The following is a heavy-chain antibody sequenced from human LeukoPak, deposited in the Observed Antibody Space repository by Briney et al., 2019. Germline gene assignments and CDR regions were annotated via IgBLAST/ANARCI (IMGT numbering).Heavy chain of an antibody. CDR3: ARVSWFPGTSYYYMDV. J-gene: IGHJ6*03. D-gene: IGHD1-1*01. Sequence: SETLSLTCTVSGGSISSSSYYWGWIRQPPGKGLEWIGSINYVGTTHYNPSLKSRVTISVDTSKNQFSLKLSSVTAADTAVYYCARVSWFPGTSYYYMDVWGKGTTVTVSS. CDR1: GGSISSSSYY. CDR2: INYVGTT. V-gene: IGHV4-39*07.